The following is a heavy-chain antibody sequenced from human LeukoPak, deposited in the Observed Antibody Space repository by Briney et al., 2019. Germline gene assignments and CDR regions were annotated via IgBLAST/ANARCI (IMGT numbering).Heavy chain of an antibody. J-gene: IGHJ4*02. CDR2: IYYSGST. CDR3: ARERSSSYYAFDY. D-gene: IGHD6-13*01. Sequence: PSEALSLTCTVSGGSISSSSYYWGWIRQPPGKGLEWIGSIYYSGSTYYNPSLKSRVTISVDTSKNQFSLKLSSVTAADTAVYYCARERSSSYYAFDYWGQGTLVTVSS. CDR1: GGSISSSSYY. V-gene: IGHV4-39*07.